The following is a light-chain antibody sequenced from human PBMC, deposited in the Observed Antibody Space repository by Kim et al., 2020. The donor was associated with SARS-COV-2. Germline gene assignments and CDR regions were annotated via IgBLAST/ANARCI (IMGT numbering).Light chain of an antibody. CDR2: AAS. V-gene: IGKV1D-12*01. CDR1: QASGSW. CDR3: QKTNSFPLT. J-gene: IGKJ4*01. Sequence: ASVGDRVTITFRASQASGSWLAWYQQKPGRAPKLLIYAASSLQSGVPSRFSGSGSGTNFTLTVTSLQPEEFATYYCQKTNSFPLTFGGGTKVDIK.